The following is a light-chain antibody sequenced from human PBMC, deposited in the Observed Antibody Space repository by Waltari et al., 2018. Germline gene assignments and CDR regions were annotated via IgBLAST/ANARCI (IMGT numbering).Light chain of an antibody. J-gene: IGKJ2*01. CDR3: QQRSNWPMYT. CDR2: DAS. CDR1: QSVGTF. V-gene: IGKV3-11*01. Sequence: EIVLTLSPATLSVSSGDSPTLSCRASQSVGTFLAWFQQKPGQAPRLLIYDASKRATGIPARFSGSGSGTDFSLTIRSLEPEDFAIYYCQQRSNWPMYTFGQGTKLEIK.